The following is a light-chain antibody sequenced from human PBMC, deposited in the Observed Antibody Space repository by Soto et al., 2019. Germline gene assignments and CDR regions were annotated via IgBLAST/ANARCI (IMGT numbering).Light chain of an antibody. J-gene: IGKJ1*01. Sequence: DIVLTQSPVTLSLYPRETPTVSCRASQSVGSVYSAWYQQKPGQAPRLLIYGASSRATGIPDRFSGSGCGTDFTLTISRLEPEDFAVYYCQQYGSSLWTFGQGTKVDIK. CDR3: QQYGSSLWT. CDR1: QSVGSVY. CDR2: GAS. V-gene: IGKV3-20*01.